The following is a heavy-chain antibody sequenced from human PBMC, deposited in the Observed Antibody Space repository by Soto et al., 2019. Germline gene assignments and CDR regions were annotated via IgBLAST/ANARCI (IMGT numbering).Heavy chain of an antibody. V-gene: IGHV3-66*01. CDR1: GITVSSHY. D-gene: IGHD2-21*02. J-gene: IGHJ4*02. CDR2: IYSGGDT. Sequence: EVLLVESGGGLVQPGGSLRLSCAVSGITVSSHYLSWVRQAPGKGLEWVSIIYSGGDTYNADSVKGRFTISRDNVKNTLYLQMNSLRAEDTAVYYCARSSYCGADCYSGFDYWGQGTLVTVSS. CDR3: ARSSYCGADCYSGFDY.